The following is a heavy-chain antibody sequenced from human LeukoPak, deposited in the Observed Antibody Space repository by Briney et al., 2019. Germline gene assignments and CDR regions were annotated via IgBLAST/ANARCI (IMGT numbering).Heavy chain of an antibody. Sequence: GGSLRLSCAASGNYWMHWVRQVPGKGLVWVSHINSDGSWTSYADSVKGRFTISRDNAKISLYLQMNSLRVEDTAVYYCAKEGRSLQTYWGQGTLVTVSS. D-gene: IGHD5-24*01. CDR1: GNYW. CDR2: INSDGSWT. J-gene: IGHJ4*02. V-gene: IGHV3-74*01. CDR3: AKEGRSLQTY.